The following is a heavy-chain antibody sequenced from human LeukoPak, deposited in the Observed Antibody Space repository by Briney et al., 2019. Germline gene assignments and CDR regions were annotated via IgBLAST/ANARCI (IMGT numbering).Heavy chain of an antibody. V-gene: IGHV3-7*01. CDR1: GFKFGSSW. CDR3: TRYVMGV. J-gene: IGHJ6*02. CDR2: IKEDGSEK. Sequence: GGSLRLSCVGSGFKFGSSWMIWVRQAPGKGLEWVANIKEDGSEKFYVDSVKGRFTVSRDNAENSLYLQMNSLRPEDTAVYYCTRYVMGVWGQGTTVTVSS.